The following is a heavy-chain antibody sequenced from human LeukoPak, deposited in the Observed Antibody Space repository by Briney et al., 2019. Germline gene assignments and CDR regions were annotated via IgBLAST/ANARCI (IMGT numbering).Heavy chain of an antibody. J-gene: IGHJ5*02. CDR1: GFTFSSYW. CDR3: ASFNYYGSGSYFVHGWFDP. D-gene: IGHD3-10*01. CDR2: IKQDGSEK. Sequence: GGSLRLSCAASGFTFSSYWMSWVRQAPGKGLEWVANIKQDGSEKYYVDSVKGRFTISRDNAKNSLYLQMSSLRAEDTAVYYCASFNYYGSGSYFVHGWFDPWGQGTLVTVSS. V-gene: IGHV3-7*01.